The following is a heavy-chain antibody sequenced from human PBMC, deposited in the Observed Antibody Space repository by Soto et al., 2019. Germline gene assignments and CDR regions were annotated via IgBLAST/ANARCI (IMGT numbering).Heavy chain of an antibody. Sequence: QVQLVESGGGVVQPGRSLRLSCAASGFTFSNYGMHWVRQAPGKGLEWVAVMSHDGSNRFYADSVKGRFTISRDNSENXLYLQMNSLRPEDTAVYYCAKDDPPKQQLDGRIDYWGQGTLVTVSS. CDR2: MSHDGSNR. CDR3: AKDDPPKQQLDGRIDY. D-gene: IGHD6-13*01. CDR1: GFTFSNYG. J-gene: IGHJ4*02. V-gene: IGHV3-30*18.